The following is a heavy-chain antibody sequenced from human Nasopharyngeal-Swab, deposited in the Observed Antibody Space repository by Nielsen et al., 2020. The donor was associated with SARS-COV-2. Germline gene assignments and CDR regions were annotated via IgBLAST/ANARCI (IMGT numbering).Heavy chain of an antibody. CDR3: AKDGGLTTFPYYYYYGMDV. D-gene: IGHD4/OR15-4a*01. CDR2: ISGSGGST. CDR1: GFTFDDYA. Sequence: GESLKISCAASGFTFDDYAMSWVRQAPGKGLEWVSAISGSGGSTYYADSVKGRFTISRDNSKNTLYLQMNSLRAEDTAVYYCAKDGGLTTFPYYYYYGMDVWGQGTTVTVSS. J-gene: IGHJ6*02. V-gene: IGHV3-23*01.